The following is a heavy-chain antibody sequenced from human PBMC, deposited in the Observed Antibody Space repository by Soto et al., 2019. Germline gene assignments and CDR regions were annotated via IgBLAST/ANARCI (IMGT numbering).Heavy chain of an antibody. CDR2: IITIFGTA. D-gene: IGHD3-10*01. V-gene: IGHV1-69*01. J-gene: IGHJ3*02. CDR3: ARYPMWPQLGEAFDI. Sequence: QVQLVQSGAEVKKPGSSVQVSCKASGGTFSSYAISWVRQAPGQGLEWMGGIITIFGTANYAQTYQGRGTITADESTSTAYMVLGSLRSEDTAVYYCARYPMWPQLGEAFDIWGQGTMVTVSS. CDR1: GGTFSSYA.